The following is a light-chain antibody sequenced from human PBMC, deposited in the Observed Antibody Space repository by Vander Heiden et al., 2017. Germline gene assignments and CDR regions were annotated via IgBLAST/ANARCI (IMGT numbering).Light chain of an antibody. V-gene: IGKV3-20*01. J-gene: IGKJ3*01. Sequence: EIVLTQSPGTLSLSPGERATLSCRASQSVSSGYLAWYQQTPGQAPRLLIYGASSRATGIPDRFSGSGSGTDFTLTISRLEPEDFAVYYCQQYGSSPPSFTFGPGTKVDIK. CDR3: QQYGSSPPSFT. CDR1: QSVSSGY. CDR2: GAS.